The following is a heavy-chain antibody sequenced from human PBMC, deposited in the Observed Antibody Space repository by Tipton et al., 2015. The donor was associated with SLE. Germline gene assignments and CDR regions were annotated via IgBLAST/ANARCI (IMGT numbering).Heavy chain of an antibody. J-gene: IGHJ4*02. Sequence: QLVQSGAEVKKPGSSVKVSCKASGGTFSSYTINWVRQAPRQGLECMGRIIPILGIANYAQKFQGRVTITADKSTSTAYMELSSLRSEDTAVYYCARESPGEYYFDYWGQGTLVTVSS. CDR3: ARESPGEYYFDY. D-gene: IGHD3-10*01. V-gene: IGHV1-69*09. CDR2: IIPILGIA. CDR1: GGTFSSYT.